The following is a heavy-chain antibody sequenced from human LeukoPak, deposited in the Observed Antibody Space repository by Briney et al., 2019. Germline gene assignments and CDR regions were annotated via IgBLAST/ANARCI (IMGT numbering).Heavy chain of an antibody. Sequence: RPSETLSLTCAVYGGSFSGYYWSWIRQPPGKGLEWIGEINHSGSTNYNPSLKSRVTISVDTSKSQFSLKLSSVTAADTAVYYCARRITGIFRGAFDIWGQGTMVTVSS. CDR2: INHSGST. CDR1: GGSFSGYY. V-gene: IGHV4-34*01. J-gene: IGHJ3*02. D-gene: IGHD1-20*01. CDR3: ARRITGIFRGAFDI.